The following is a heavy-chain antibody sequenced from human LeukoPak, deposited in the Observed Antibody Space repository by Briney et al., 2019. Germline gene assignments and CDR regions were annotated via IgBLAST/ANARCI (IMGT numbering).Heavy chain of an antibody. J-gene: IGHJ5*02. Sequence: GGSLRLSCAASGFTFSSYLMHWLRQAPGKGLAWVSRINSDGSSITHADSVKGRFTISRDNAKNTLYLQINSLRAEDTAVYYCAREYQVTARFDPWGQGILVTVSS. CDR3: AREYQVTARFDP. V-gene: IGHV3-74*01. D-gene: IGHD2-21*02. CDR2: INSDGSSI. CDR1: GFTFSSYL.